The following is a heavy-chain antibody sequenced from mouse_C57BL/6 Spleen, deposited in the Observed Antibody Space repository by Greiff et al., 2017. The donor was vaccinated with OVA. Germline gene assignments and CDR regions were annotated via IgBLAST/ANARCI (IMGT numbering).Heavy chain of an antibody. CDR1: GYTFTDYN. V-gene: IGHV1-22*01. CDR3: ARWETGNYAMDY. D-gene: IGHD4-1*01. Sequence: EVQLQESGPELVKPGASVKMSCKASGYTFTDYNMHWVKQSHGKSLEWIGYINPNNGGTSYNQKFKGKATLTVNKSSSTAYMELRSLTSEDSAVYYCARWETGNYAMDYWGQGTSVTVSS. J-gene: IGHJ4*01. CDR2: INPNNGGT.